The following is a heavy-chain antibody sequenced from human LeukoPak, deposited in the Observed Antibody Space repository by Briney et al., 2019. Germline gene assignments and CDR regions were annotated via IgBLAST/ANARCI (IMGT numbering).Heavy chain of an antibody. J-gene: IGHJ6*03. D-gene: IGHD3-10*01. CDR1: GFTFTKYG. CDR2: ISDSGAYT. V-gene: IGHV3-23*01. Sequence: GGSLRLSCAASGFTFTKYGMSWVRQAPGKGLEWISTISDSGAYTYYADFVKGRFTVSRDNSKNTLYLQMNSLRAEDTAVYNCAKGDFYGSGRDYYYYMDVWGKGTTVTISS. CDR3: AKGDFYGSGRDYYYYMDV.